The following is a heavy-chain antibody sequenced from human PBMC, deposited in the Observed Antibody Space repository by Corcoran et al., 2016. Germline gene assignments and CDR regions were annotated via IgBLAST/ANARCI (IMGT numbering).Heavy chain of an antibody. J-gene: IGHJ4*02. D-gene: IGHD4-17*01. CDR2: IYYSGST. CDR3: ARDRGGDLLDY. V-gene: IGHV4-59*12. Sequence: QVQLQASGPGLVKPSETLSLTCTGSGGSISSYYWSWIRQPPGKGLEWIGYIYYSGSTNYNPSLKSRVTISVDTFKNQFSLKLSYVTAADTVVYYCARDRGGDLLDYWGQGTLVPVSS. CDR1: GGSISSYY.